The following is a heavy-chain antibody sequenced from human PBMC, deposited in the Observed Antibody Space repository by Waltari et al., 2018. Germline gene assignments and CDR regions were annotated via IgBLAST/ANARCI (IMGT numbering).Heavy chain of an antibody. D-gene: IGHD1-26*01. CDR2: IYYSGST. CDR3: ARGPRESPEAFDI. J-gene: IGHJ3*02. Sequence: QLQLQESGPGLVKPSETLSLTCTVSGGSLRSSSYYWGWVRQPPGTGLEWIGSIYYSGSTYYNPSLKSRVTISVDTSKNQFSLKLSSVTAADTAVYYCARGPRESPEAFDIWGQGTMVTVSS. V-gene: IGHV4-39*01. CDR1: GGSLRSSSYY.